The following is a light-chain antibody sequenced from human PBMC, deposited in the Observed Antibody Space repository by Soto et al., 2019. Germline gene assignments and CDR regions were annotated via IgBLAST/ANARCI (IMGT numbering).Light chain of an antibody. J-gene: IGKJ4*01. V-gene: IGKV3-20*01. CDR2: GAS. CDR1: QSVSNNY. Sequence: EIWLTQYPGTLSLSPGERATLSCRGSQSVSNNYLAWYQQKPCQAPRLRIYGASNRATGIPDSFSGSGSATDFTLPISRLETADFGVYYCQQYGSSPRLAFGGGTKVDIK. CDR3: QQYGSSPRLA.